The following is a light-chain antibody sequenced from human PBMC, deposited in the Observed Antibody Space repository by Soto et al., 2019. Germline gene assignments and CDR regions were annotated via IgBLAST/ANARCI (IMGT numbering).Light chain of an antibody. CDR2: GAF. CDR1: PSVTNF. Sequence: EIVLTQSPATLSLSPGERATLSCRASPSVTNFLAWYQQKPGQAPRLLIYGAFNRATGIPARFSGSGFGTDFTLTISSLQSEDFAVYYCQQYNNWPLTFGGGTKVDI. CDR3: QQYNNWPLT. J-gene: IGKJ4*01. V-gene: IGKV3-15*01.